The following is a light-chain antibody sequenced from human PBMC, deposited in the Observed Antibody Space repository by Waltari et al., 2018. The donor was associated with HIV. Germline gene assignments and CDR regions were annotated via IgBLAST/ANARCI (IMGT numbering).Light chain of an antibody. J-gene: IGLJ1*01. CDR3: CSYAGSSFYV. Sequence: QSALTQPRSVSGSPGQSVTISCTGHSSDVGNYNSVSWYQQHPGKAPKLILYDVSKRPSGVPDRFSGSKSGNTASLTISGLRVEDEVDYYCCSYAGSSFYVFGTGTQVTVL. CDR1: SSDVGNYNS. CDR2: DVS. V-gene: IGLV2-11*01.